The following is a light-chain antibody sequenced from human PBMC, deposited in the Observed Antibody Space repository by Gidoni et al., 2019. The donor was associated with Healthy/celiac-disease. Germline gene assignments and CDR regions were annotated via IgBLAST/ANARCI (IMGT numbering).Light chain of an antibody. CDR3: QQSYSTPLVT. CDR1: QSISSY. Sequence: DIQMTQSTSSLSASVGDRVTITCRASQSISSYLNWYQQKPGKAPKLLIYAASSLQSGVPSRFSGSGSGTDFTLTISSLQPEDFATYYCQQSYSTPLVTFGGXTKVEIK. CDR2: AAS. J-gene: IGKJ4*01. V-gene: IGKV1-39*01.